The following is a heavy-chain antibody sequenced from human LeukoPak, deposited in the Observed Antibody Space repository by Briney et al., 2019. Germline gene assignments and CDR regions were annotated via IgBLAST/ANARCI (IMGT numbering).Heavy chain of an antibody. J-gene: IGHJ4*02. CDR3: ARVKYCGGDCYSLPDY. CDR2: IIPILGIA. V-gene: IGHV1-69*04. Sequence: ASVKVSCKASGYTFTSLDINWVRQATGQGLEWMGRIIPILGIANYAQKFQGRVTITADKSTSTAYMELSSLRSEDTAVYYCARVKYCGGDCYSLPDYWGQGTLVTVSS. D-gene: IGHD2-21*02. CDR1: GYTFTSLD.